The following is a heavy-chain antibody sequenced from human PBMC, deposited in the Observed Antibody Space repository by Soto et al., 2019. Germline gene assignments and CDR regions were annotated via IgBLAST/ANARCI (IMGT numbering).Heavy chain of an antibody. D-gene: IGHD4-17*01. CDR2: ISSNGGST. Sequence: GGSLRLSCSASGFTFSSYAMHWVRQAPGKGLEYVSAISSNGGSTYYADSVKGRFTISRDNSKNTLYLQMSSLRAEDTAVYYCVKSEAATVIWNWFDPWGQGTLVTVSS. J-gene: IGHJ5*02. CDR3: VKSEAATVIWNWFDP. CDR1: GFTFSSYA. V-gene: IGHV3-64D*08.